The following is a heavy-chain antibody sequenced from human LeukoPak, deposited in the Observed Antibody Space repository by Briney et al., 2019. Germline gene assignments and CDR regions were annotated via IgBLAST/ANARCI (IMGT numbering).Heavy chain of an antibody. V-gene: IGHV3-30*04. CDR2: ISYDGSNK. Sequence: GRSLRLSCAASGFTFSSYAMHWVRQAPGKGLEWVAVISYDGSNKYYADSVKGRFTISRDNSKNTPYLQMNSLRAEDTAVYYCARVGSGGWMGGLFDYWGQGTLVTVSS. CDR3: ARVGSGGWMGGLFDY. J-gene: IGHJ4*02. CDR1: GFTFSSYA. D-gene: IGHD6-19*01.